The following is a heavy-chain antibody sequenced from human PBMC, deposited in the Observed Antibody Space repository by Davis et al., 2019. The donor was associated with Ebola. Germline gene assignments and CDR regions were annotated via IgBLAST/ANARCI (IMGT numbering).Heavy chain of an antibody. CDR3: ARGIVATISDY. J-gene: IGHJ4*02. D-gene: IGHD5-12*01. Sequence: GESLKISCAVSGLTVSSNYMSWVRQAPGKGLEWVSVIHSYGSTYYADSVKGRFTISRDNSKNTLYLQMNSLRAEDTAVYYCARGIVATISDYWGQGTLVTVSS. CDR1: GLTVSSNY. V-gene: IGHV3-53*01. CDR2: IHSYGST.